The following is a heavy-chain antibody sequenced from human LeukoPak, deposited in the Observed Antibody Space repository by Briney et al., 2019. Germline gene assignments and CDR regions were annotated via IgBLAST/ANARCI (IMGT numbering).Heavy chain of an antibody. J-gene: IGHJ3*02. D-gene: IGHD3-22*01. CDR3: AREAGRDSSGYYFHAFDI. Sequence: GASVKVSCKASGYTFTSYYMHWVRQAPGQGLEWMGIINPSGGSTSYAQKFQGRVTITADKSTSTAYMELSSLRSEDAAVYYCAREAGRDSSGYYFHAFDIWGQGTMVTVSS. V-gene: IGHV1-46*01. CDR2: INPSGGST. CDR1: GYTFTSYY.